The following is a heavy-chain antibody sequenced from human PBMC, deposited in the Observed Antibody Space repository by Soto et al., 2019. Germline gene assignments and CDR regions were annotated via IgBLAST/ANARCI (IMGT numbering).Heavy chain of an antibody. CDR1: GFSFGEYE. V-gene: IGHV3-48*03. CDR2: INQYGKIT. D-gene: IGHD1-26*01. Sequence: GGSLRLSCAASGFSFGEYEMNWVRQAPGQGLEWVSYINQYGKITYYADSVKGRFTISRDDAKNSLFLQMDSLRAEDTALYYCARAAWSDEGWDHCGHGILVTVSS. CDR3: ARAAWSDEGWDH. J-gene: IGHJ4*01.